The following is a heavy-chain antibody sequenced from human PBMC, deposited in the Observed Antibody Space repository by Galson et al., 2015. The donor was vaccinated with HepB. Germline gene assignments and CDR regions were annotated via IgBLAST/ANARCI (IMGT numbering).Heavy chain of an antibody. CDR3: ASGYSHGYSLYY. Sequence: ETLSLPCTVSGGSISSYYWRWIRQPPGKGLEWIGYIYYSGSTNYNPSLKSRVTISVDTSKNQFSLKLSSVTAADTSVYYGASGYSHGYSLYYWGQGTLVTVSS. D-gene: IGHD5-18*01. J-gene: IGHJ4*02. V-gene: IGHV4-59*01. CDR2: IYYSGST. CDR1: GGSISSYY.